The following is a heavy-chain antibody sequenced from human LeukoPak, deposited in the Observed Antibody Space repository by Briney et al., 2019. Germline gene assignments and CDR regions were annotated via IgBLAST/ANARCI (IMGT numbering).Heavy chain of an antibody. CDR3: ARVINPAIFGVVILTKYYFDY. V-gene: IGHV4-34*01. CDR1: GGSFSGYY. J-gene: IGHJ4*02. Sequence: PSETLSLTCAVYGGSFSGYYWSWIRQPPGKGLEWIGEINHSGSTNYNPSLKSRVTISVDTSKNQFSLKLSSVTAADTAVYYCARVINPAIFGVVILTKYYFDYWGQGTLVTVSS. CDR2: INHSGST. D-gene: IGHD3-3*01.